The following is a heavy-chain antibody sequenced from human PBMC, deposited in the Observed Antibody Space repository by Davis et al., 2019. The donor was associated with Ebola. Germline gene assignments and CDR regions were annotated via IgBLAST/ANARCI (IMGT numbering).Heavy chain of an antibody. Sequence: GSLRLSCAASGFTFSSYSMNWVRQPPGKGLEWIGTIYYSGATYYNPSVESRLSIALNMPENQFSLNLTAVTAADTAVYYCARLLYSPTPRSDYSYAMDVWGPGTTVSVSS. CDR1: GFTFSSYSMN. J-gene: IGHJ6*02. CDR2: IYYSGAT. CDR3: ARLLYSPTPRSDYSYAMDV. D-gene: IGHD5-12*01. V-gene: IGHV4-39*01.